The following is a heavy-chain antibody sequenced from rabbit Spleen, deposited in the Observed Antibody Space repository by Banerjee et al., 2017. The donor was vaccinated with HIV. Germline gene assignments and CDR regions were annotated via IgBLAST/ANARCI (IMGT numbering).Heavy chain of an antibody. CDR2: IYAAKGST. J-gene: IGHJ3*01. CDR3: ARAIVPWLGLTRLDL. V-gene: IGHV1S7*01. CDR1: GIDFTNYY. D-gene: IGHD4-1*01. Sequence: QLTETGGGLVQPGGSLTLSCKASGIDFTNYYISWVRPAPGKGLEWIGIIYAAKGSTDYASWVNGRFTISSDNAQSTVDLKMTSLTAADTATYFCARAIVPWLGLTRLDLWGPGTLVTVS.